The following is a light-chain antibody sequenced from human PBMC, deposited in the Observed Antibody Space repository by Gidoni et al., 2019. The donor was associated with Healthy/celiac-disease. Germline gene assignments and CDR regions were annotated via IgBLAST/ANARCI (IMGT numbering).Light chain of an antibody. J-gene: IGLJ2*01. CDR2: EVR. V-gene: IGLV2-8*01. Sequence: QSAPTQPPSASGSPGQSVTISCTGTSSDVGGYNYVSWYQQHPGKAPKLMIYEVRQRPSGVPDRFSGSKSGNTASLTVSGLQAEDEADYYCSSYAGSNNLVFGGGTKLTVL. CDR3: SSYAGSNNLV. CDR1: SSDVGGYNY.